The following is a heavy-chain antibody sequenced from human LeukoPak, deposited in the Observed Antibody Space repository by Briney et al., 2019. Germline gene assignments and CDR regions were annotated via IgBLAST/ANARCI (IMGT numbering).Heavy chain of an antibody. Sequence: GESLKISCKGSGYSFTSYWIAWVRQMPGKGLEWMGIIYPGDSDTRYSPSFQGQVTISADKSISTAYLQWSSLKASDTAMYYCARPLNYDYVWGSYRPPGYWGQGTLVTVSS. CDR3: ARPLNYDYVWGSYRPPGY. CDR2: IYPGDSDT. CDR1: GYSFTSYW. V-gene: IGHV5-51*01. D-gene: IGHD3-16*02. J-gene: IGHJ4*02.